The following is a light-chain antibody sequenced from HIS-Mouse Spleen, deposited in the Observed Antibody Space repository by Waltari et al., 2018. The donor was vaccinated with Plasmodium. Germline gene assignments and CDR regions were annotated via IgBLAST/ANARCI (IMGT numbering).Light chain of an antibody. V-gene: IGKV3-11*01. CDR3: QERSNWPRVLT. J-gene: IGKJ4*01. Sequence: EIVMTQSPATLSVSPGERATLSCRASQSVSSNLAWYQQKPGQPPRRLIYDASNRANGSPPRFSGSGSGTDFTLTISSLEPEDFAVYYCQERSNWPRVLTFGGGTKVEIK. CDR1: QSVSSN. CDR2: DAS.